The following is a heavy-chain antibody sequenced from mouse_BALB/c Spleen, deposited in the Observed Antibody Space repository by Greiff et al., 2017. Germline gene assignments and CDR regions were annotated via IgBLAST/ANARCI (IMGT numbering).Heavy chain of an antibody. Sequence: VQLQESGPGLVAPSQSLSITCTVSGFSLTGYGVNWVRQPPGKGLEWLGMIWGDGSTDYSSALKSRLSISKDNSKSQVFLKMNSLQTDDTARYYCARDGHLGRFAYWGQGTLVTVSA. D-gene: IGHD4-1*01. V-gene: IGHV2-6-7*01. CDR1: GFSLTGYG. CDR3: ARDGHLGRFAY. J-gene: IGHJ3*01. CDR2: IWGDGST.